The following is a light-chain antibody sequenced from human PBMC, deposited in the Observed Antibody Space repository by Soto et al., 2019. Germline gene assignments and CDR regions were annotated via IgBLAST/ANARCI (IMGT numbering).Light chain of an antibody. CDR1: QTVSSY. Sequence: DMQMTQSPSSLSASVGHRVNITCRASQTVSSYLNWYQQKPGTVPKLLIYATYNLQSGVTSRFSGRGFGTDFTLTISSLQPEDFATYYCQQSYSTPITLGQGTRLEIK. J-gene: IGKJ5*01. CDR3: QQSYSTPIT. CDR2: ATY. V-gene: IGKV1-39*01.